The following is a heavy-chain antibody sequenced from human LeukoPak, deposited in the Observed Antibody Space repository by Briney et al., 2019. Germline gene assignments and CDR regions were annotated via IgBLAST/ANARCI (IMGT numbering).Heavy chain of an antibody. CDR2: IYYSRST. Sequence: PSETLSLTFTVSGGSISSYYWSWIRQPPGKGLEWIGYIYYSRSTNYNPSLKSRVTISVDTSKNQFSLKLSSVTAADTAVYYCARVTRYCTNGVCYRGRGYYYYYMDVWGKGTTVTVSS. V-gene: IGHV4-59*01. D-gene: IGHD2-8*01. CDR3: ARVTRYCTNGVCYRGRGYYYYYMDV. J-gene: IGHJ6*03. CDR1: GGSISSYY.